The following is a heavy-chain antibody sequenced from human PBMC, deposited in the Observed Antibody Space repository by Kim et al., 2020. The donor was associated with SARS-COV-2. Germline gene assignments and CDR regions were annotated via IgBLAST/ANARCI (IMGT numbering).Heavy chain of an antibody. CDR3: ARDVRGSYYFDY. D-gene: IGHD1-26*01. Sequence: YYNPSLKSRVTISVDTSKNQFSLKLSSVTAADTAVYYCARDVRGSYYFDYWGQGTLVTVSS. J-gene: IGHJ4*02. V-gene: IGHV4-31*02.